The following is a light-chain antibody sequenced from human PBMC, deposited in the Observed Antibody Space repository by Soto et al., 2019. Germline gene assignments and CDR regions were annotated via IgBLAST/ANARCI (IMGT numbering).Light chain of an antibody. V-gene: IGLV1-40*01. Sequence: QSVLTQPPSVSGAPGQRVTISCTGTTSNIGAGYDVHWYQQLPGTAPKLLIYADNNRPSGVPDRFSDSPSGTYASLAITGLQAEYEADYYCQSYDSSLSGYVFGGGTKLTVL. J-gene: IGLJ2*01. CDR3: QSYDSSLSGYV. CDR2: ADN. CDR1: TSNIGAGYD.